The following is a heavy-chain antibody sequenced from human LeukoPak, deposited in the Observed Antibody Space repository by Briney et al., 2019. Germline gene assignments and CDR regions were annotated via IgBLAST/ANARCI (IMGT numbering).Heavy chain of an antibody. D-gene: IGHD3-3*01. Sequence: SGPTLVNPTQPLTLTCTFSGFSLSTSGVGVGWIRQPPVKALEWLALIYWNDDKRYSPSLKSRLTITKDTSKNQVVLTMTNMDPVDTATYYCAHRGTFGVVALRGFDYWGQGTLVTVSS. J-gene: IGHJ4*02. V-gene: IGHV2-5*01. CDR1: GFSLSTSGVG. CDR3: AHRGTFGVVALRGFDY. CDR2: IYWNDDK.